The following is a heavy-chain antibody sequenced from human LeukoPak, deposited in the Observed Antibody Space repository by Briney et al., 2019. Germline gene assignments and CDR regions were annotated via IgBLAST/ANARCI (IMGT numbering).Heavy chain of an antibody. CDR2: ISCSGSTI. V-gene: IGHV3-11*04. CDR1: GFTFSDYY. J-gene: IGHJ4*02. D-gene: IGHD2-8*01. Sequence: PGGSLRLSCAASGFTFSDYYISWIRQAPGKGREWVSYISCSGSTIYYADTVKGRCTISRDNAKNTLYLQMNSLRAEDTAVYYCARANLVLMVYASYYFDSWGQGTLVTVSS. CDR3: ARANLVLMVYASYYFDS.